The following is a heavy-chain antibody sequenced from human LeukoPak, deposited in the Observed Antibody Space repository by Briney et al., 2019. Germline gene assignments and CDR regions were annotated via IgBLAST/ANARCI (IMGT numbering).Heavy chain of an antibody. CDR2: INHSGST. CDR3: ARDYYDSSGYYYWHYYYGMDV. D-gene: IGHD3-22*01. V-gene: IGHV4-34*01. Sequence: PSETLSLTCAVYGGSFSGYYWSWLRQPPGKGLEWIGEINHSGSTNYNPSLKSRVTISVDTSKNQFSLKLSSVTAADTAVYYCARDYYDSSGYYYWHYYYGMDVWGQGTTVTVSS. CDR1: GGSFSGYY. J-gene: IGHJ6*02.